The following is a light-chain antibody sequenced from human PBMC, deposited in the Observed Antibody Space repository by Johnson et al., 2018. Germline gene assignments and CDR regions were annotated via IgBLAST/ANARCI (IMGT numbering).Light chain of an antibody. CDR1: SSNIGHNY. V-gene: IGLV1-51*02. CDR3: GTWDSSLSAGNV. Sequence: QSVLTQPPSVSAAPGQKVTISCSGSSSNIGHNYVSWYQQLPGTAPKLLIYENKKRPSGIPDRFSGSKSGTSATLAIPGLQTGDEEDSYCGTWDSSLSAGNVFGTGTKVTVL. CDR2: ENK. J-gene: IGLJ1*01.